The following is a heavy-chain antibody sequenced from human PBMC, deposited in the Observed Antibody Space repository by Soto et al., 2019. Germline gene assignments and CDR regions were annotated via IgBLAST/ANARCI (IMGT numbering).Heavy chain of an antibody. D-gene: IGHD6-19*01. CDR3: ARDPRSSGWSLYYYGMDV. CDR2: TYYRSKWYN. J-gene: IGHJ6*02. V-gene: IGHV6-1*01. Sequence: SQTLSLTCAISGDSVSSNSAAWNWIRQSPSRGLKWLGRTYYRSKWYNDYAVSVKSRITINPDTSKNQFSLQLNSVTPEDTAVYYCARDPRSSGWSLYYYGMDVWGQGTTVTVS. CDR1: GDSVSSNSAA.